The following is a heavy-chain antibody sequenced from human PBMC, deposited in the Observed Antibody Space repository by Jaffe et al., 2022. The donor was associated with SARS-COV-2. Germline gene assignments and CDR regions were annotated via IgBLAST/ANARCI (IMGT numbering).Heavy chain of an antibody. Sequence: QVQLVESGGGVVQPGRSLRLSCAASGFTFSSYAMHWVRQAPGKGLEWVAVISYDGSNKYYADSVKGRFTISRDNSKNTLYLQMNSLRAEDTAVYYCARDKGTLYGDYYYGMDVWGQGTTVTVSS. CDR3: ARDKGTLYGDYYYGMDV. J-gene: IGHJ6*02. CDR2: ISYDGSNK. V-gene: IGHV3-30-3*01. D-gene: IGHD4-17*01. CDR1: GFTFSSYA.